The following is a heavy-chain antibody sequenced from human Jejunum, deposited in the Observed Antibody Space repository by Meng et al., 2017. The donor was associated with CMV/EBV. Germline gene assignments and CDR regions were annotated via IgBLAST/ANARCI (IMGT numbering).Heavy chain of an antibody. CDR1: GGSISTYY. D-gene: IGHD3-16*02. CDR3: ARHQNGGTYPLDY. CDR2: NYYSGST. V-gene: IGHV4-59*08. J-gene: IGHJ4*02. Sequence: QVQRPGSGPGLGKPSEALSLTGAVSGGSISTYYWSWIRQPPGKGLEWIGNNYYSGSTNYNPSLASRVTISVDSSKNQFSLKLSSVTAADTAVYYCARHQNGGTYPLDYWGQGTLVTVSS.